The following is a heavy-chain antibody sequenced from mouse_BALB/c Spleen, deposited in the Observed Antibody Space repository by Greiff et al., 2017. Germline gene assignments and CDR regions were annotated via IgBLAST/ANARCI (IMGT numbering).Heavy chain of an antibody. V-gene: IGHV5-6-3*01. D-gene: IGHD2-4*01. CDR2: INSNGGST. Sequence: EVKLMESGGGLVQPGGSLKLSCAASGFTFSSYGMSWVRQTPDKRLELVATINSNGGSTYYPDSVKGRFTISRDNAKNTLYLQMSSLKSEDTAMYYCARDDYDYLFAYWGQGTLVTVSA. J-gene: IGHJ3*01. CDR1: GFTFSSYG. CDR3: ARDDYDYLFAY.